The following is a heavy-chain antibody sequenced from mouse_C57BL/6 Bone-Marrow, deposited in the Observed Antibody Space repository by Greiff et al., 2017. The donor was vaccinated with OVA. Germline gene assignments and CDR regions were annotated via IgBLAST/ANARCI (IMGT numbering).Heavy chain of an antibody. V-gene: IGHV2-6-1*01. Sequence: VQLQESGPGLVAPSQSLSITCTVSGFSLTSYGVHWVRQPPGKGLEWLVVIWSDGSTTYNSALKSRLSISKDNSKSQVFLKMNSLQTDDTAMYYCARHEDYGNYDAMDYWGQGTSVTVSS. D-gene: IGHD2-1*01. CDR3: ARHEDYGNYDAMDY. CDR2: IWSDGST. CDR1: GFSLTSYG. J-gene: IGHJ4*01.